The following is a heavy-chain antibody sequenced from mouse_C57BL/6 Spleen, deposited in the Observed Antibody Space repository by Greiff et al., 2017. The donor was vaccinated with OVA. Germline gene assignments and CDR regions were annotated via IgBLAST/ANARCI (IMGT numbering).Heavy chain of an antibody. CDR1: GYTFTDYS. J-gene: IGHJ4*01. CDR3: GDSYARDY. CDR2: ISTYYGDA. V-gene: IGHV1-67*01. Sequence: VKLMESGPELVRPGVSVKISCKGSGYTFTDYSMHWVKQSHAKSLEWIGVISTYYGDASYNQKFKDKATMTVNKSSSTAYMELARLTSEDSAVYYCGDSYARDYWGKGTSVTVSS.